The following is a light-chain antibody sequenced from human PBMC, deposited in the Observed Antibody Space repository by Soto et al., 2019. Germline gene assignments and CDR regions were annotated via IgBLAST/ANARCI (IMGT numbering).Light chain of an antibody. Sequence: EFVLTQSPGTLSLSPGERATLSCRASQTVRNNYLAWYQQKPGQAPRLLIYDASSRATGIPDRFSGGGSGTDFTLTISRLEPEDFAVYYCQQYRGWPRTFGQGTKVDIK. V-gene: IGKV3-20*01. CDR1: QTVRNNY. J-gene: IGKJ1*01. CDR3: QQYRGWPRT. CDR2: DAS.